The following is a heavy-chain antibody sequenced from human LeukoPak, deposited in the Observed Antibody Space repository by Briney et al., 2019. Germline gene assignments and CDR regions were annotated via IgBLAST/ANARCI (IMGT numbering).Heavy chain of an antibody. D-gene: IGHD4-17*01. Sequence: GGSLRLSCAASGFTFSSYGMHWVRQSPGKGLEWVAVIWYDGSNKYYADSVKGRFTISRDNSKNTLYLQMNSLRAENTAVYYCARDGDSGDAFDIWGQGTMVTVSS. CDR3: ARDGDSGDAFDI. CDR2: IWYDGSNK. J-gene: IGHJ3*02. CDR1: GFTFSSYG. V-gene: IGHV3-33*01.